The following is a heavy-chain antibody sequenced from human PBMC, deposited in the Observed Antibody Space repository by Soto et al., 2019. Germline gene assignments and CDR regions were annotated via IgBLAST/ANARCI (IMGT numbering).Heavy chain of an antibody. J-gene: IGHJ4*02. CDR1: GGSMNNYY. V-gene: IGHV4-59*08. CDR3: ARLRCSGDICHSKGTLDF. D-gene: IGHD2-15*01. CDR2: IYYSGST. Sequence: PSETLSLTCSVSGGSMNNYYWSWIRQPPGKGLEWIGYIYYSGSTNYNPSLESRITISVDTSKNQFSLNLSTVTAADTALYYCARLRCSGDICHSKGTLDFWGQGTLVTVSS.